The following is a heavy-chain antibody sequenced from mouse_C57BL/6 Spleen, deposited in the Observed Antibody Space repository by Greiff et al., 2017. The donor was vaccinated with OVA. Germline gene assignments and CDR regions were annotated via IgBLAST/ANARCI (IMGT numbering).Heavy chain of an antibody. CDR1: GFTFSDYG. D-gene: IGHD1-1*01. CDR2: ISSGSSTI. V-gene: IGHV5-17*01. CDR3: ARNYYGSSYAAMDY. J-gene: IGHJ4*01. Sequence: EVMLVESGGGLVKPGGSLKLSCAASGFTFSDYGMHWVRQAPEKGLEWVAYISSGSSTIYYADTVKGRFTISRDNAKNTLFLQMTSLRSEDTAMYYCARNYYGSSYAAMDYWGQGTSVTVSS.